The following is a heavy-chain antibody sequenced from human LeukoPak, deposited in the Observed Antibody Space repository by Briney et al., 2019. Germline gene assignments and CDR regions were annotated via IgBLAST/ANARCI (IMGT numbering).Heavy chain of an antibody. Sequence: SETLSLTCTVSGGSISSYYWSWIRQPPGKGLEWIGYIYYSGSTNYNPSLKSRVTISVDTSKKQFSLKLSSVTAADTAVYYCARDKVAVAGTGWFDPWGQGTLVTVSS. D-gene: IGHD6-19*01. V-gene: IGHV4-59*01. J-gene: IGHJ5*02. CDR3: ARDKVAVAGTGWFDP. CDR1: GGSISSYY. CDR2: IYYSGST.